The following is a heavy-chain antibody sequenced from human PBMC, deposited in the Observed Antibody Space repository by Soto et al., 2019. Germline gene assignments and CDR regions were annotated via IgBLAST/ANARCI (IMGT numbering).Heavy chain of an antibody. CDR2: INPSGGST. V-gene: IGHV1-46*03. J-gene: IGHJ4*02. D-gene: IGHD4-17*01. CDR3: AAVLNTVTTGFGY. CDR1: GYTFTSYY. Sequence: ASVKVSCKASGYTFTSYYMHWVRQAPGQRLEWMGIINPSGGSTSYAQKFQGRVTMTRDTSTSTVYMEPSSLRSEDTAVYYCAAVLNTVTTGFGYWGQGTLVTVSS.